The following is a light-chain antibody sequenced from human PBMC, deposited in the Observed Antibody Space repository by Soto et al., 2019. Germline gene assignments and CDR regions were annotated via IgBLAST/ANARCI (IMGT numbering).Light chain of an antibody. CDR3: QHYNSYSEA. CDR2: KAS. V-gene: IGKV1-5*03. Sequence: DIQITQSPSSLSGSVGDRVTITCRASQTISSWLDWYQQNPGKAHKLLIYKASTLKSGVPSRFSGSGSGTEFTLTISSLQPDDFATYYCQHYNSYSEAFGQGTKV. CDR1: QTISSW. J-gene: IGKJ1*01.